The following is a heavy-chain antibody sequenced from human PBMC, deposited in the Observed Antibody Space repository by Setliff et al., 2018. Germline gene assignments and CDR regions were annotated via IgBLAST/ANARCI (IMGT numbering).Heavy chain of an antibody. CDR3: ARIMGIVGDNWFDP. CDR2: TNPNSGGT. D-gene: IGHD1-26*01. J-gene: IGHJ5*02. Sequence: ASVKVSCKASGYTFTGYYMHWVRQAPGQGLEWMGRTNPNSGGTNYAQKFQGRVTMTRDTSISTAYMELSRLRSDDTAVYYCARIMGIVGDNWFDPWGQGTLVTVSS. CDR1: GYTFTGYY. V-gene: IGHV1-2*06.